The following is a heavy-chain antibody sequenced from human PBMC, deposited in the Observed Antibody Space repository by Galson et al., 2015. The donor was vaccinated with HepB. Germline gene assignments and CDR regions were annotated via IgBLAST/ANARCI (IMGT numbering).Heavy chain of an antibody. Sequence: SVKVSCKASGYTFTSYAMNWVRQAPGQGLEWMGWINTNTGNPTYAQGFTGRFVFSLDTSVSTAYLQISSLKAEDTAVYYCARDSLVPVGPNYYYYGMDVWGQRTTVTVSS. V-gene: IGHV7-4-1*02. CDR2: INTNTGNP. J-gene: IGHJ6*02. CDR3: ARDSLVPVGPNYYYYGMDV. D-gene: IGHD2-2*01. CDR1: GYTFTSYA.